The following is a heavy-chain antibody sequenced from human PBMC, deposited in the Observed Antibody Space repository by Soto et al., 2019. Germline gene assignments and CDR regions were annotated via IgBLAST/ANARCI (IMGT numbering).Heavy chain of an antibody. J-gene: IGHJ6*02. CDR2: LSYDGSDK. Sequence: QVQLVESGGGVVQPGRSLRLSCAASGFTFSSNAMHWVRQAPGKGLEWVAVLSYDGSDKYYADSVKGRFTISRDNSKNTLYLQMNSLRAEDTAVYYCAKEGGYCSSTSSYTFYYYYGMDVWGQGTTVTVSS. V-gene: IGHV3-30-3*01. CDR3: AKEGGYCSSTSSYTFYYYYGMDV. CDR1: GFTFSSNA. D-gene: IGHD2-2*02.